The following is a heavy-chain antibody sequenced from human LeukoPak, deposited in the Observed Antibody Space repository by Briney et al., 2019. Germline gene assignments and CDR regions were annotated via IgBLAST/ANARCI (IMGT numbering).Heavy chain of an antibody. J-gene: IGHJ4*02. V-gene: IGHV4-38-2*02. CDR3: ASYYYDSSGYYYRDY. D-gene: IGHD3-22*01. CDR2: IYHSGST. CDR1: GYSISSGYY. Sequence: SETLSLTCTVSGYSISSGYYWGWLRQPPGKGLEWIGSIYHSGSTYYNPSLKSRVTISVDTSKNQFSLKLSSVTAADTAVYYCASYYYDSSGYYYRDYWGQGTLVTVSS.